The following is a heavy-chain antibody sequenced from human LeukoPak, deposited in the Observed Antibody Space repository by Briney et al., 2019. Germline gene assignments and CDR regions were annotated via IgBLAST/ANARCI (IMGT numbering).Heavy chain of an antibody. D-gene: IGHD6-13*01. V-gene: IGHV3-7*01. CDR2: INQDGSTK. J-gene: IGHJ4*02. CDR3: ARDMSGSLDY. Sequence: GGSLRLSCAASGFTFSNAWMAWARHAPGKGLEWVANINQDGSTKQYVDSVRGRFTISRDNAKNSLYLQMNSLRAEDTALYHCARDMSGSLDYWGQGTLVTVSS. CDR1: GFTFSNAW.